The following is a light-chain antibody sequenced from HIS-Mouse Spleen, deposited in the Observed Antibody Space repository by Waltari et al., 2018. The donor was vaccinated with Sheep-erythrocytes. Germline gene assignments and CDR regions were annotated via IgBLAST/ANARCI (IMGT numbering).Light chain of an antibody. Sequence: SSELTQDPAVAVALGQTVRITCQGDSLRSYYASWYQQKPGQAPVLVIHGKNNRPPGIPYRFTGSSSGNTASLTITGAQAEDEAHYYWSARDSSGNHLVFGGGTKLTVL. V-gene: IGLV3-19*01. CDR3: SARDSSGNHLV. CDR1: SLRSYY. CDR2: GKN. J-gene: IGLJ3*02.